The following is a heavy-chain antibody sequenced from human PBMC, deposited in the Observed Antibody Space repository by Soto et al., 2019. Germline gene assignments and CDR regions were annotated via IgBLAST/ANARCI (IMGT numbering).Heavy chain of an antibody. V-gene: IGHV4-31*03. D-gene: IGHD2-2*01. CDR1: GGSISSGGYY. CDR3: ARDLPESYHLSFPRWYFDL. Sequence: QVQLQESGPGLVKPSQTLSLTCTVSGGSISSGGYYWSWIRQHPGKGLEWIGYIYYSGSTYYNPSIKSRVTISVDTSKNQFSLKLSSVTAADTAVYYCARDLPESYHLSFPRWYFDLWGRGTLVTVSS. J-gene: IGHJ2*01. CDR2: IYYSGST.